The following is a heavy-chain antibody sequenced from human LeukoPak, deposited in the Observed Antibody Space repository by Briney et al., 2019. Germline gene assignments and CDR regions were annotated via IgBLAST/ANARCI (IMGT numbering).Heavy chain of an antibody. D-gene: IGHD6-13*01. V-gene: IGHV3-23*01. J-gene: IGHJ4*02. CDR1: GFTFSNDA. Sequence: GGSLRLSCAASGFTFSNDAMTWVRQAPGQGLEWVSIISGSSGSKFYADSVKGRFTISRDNSKNTLYLQMNSLRAEDTAVYYCAKVGVPEGIWGQGTLVTVSS. CDR3: AKVGVPEGI. CDR2: ISGSSGSK.